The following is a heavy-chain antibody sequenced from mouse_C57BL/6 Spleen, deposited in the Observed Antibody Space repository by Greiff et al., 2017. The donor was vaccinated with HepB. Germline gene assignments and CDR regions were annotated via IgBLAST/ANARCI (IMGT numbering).Heavy chain of an antibody. D-gene: IGHD2-1*01. CDR2: IDPSDSYT. CDR1: GYTFTSYW. Sequence: QVQLKQPGAELVMPGASVKLSCKASGYTFTSYWMHWVKQRPGQGLEWIGEIDPSDSYTNYNQKFKGKSTLTVDKSSSTAYMQLSSLTSEDSAVYYCARGFYYGNYDYFDYWGQGTTLTVSS. J-gene: IGHJ2*01. V-gene: IGHV1-69*01. CDR3: ARGFYYGNYDYFDY.